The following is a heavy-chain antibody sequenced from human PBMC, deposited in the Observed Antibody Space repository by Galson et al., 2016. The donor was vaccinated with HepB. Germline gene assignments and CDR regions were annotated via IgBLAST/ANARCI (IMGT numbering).Heavy chain of an antibody. CDR1: GFTFSRYA. Sequence: SLRLSCAASGFTFSRYAMHWVRQAPGKGLEWVAVVWSDGNNKYYADSAKGRFTISRDNSNNTLCLQMDSLRAEDTAVYYCARDHSSCAGDCYNFAYWGQGTLVTVSS. D-gene: IGHD2-21*02. J-gene: IGHJ4*02. CDR3: ARDHSSCAGDCYNFAY. V-gene: IGHV3-33*01. CDR2: VWSDGNNK.